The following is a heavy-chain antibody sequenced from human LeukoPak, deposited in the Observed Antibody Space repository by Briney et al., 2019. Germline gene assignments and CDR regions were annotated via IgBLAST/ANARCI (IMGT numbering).Heavy chain of an antibody. V-gene: IGHV4-34*01. J-gene: IGHJ6*03. CDR3: ARVGGSSWYYYYYYMDV. Sequence: SETLSLTCAVYGGSFSGYYWSWIRQPPGKGLEWIGEINHSGSTNYNPSLKSRVIISVDTSKNQFSLKLSSVTAADTAVYYCARVGGSSWYYYYYYMDVWGKGTTVTVSS. D-gene: IGHD6-13*01. CDR2: INHSGST. CDR1: GGSFSGYY.